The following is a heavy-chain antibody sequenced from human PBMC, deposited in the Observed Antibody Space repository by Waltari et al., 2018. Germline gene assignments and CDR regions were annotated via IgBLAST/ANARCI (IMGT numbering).Heavy chain of an antibody. D-gene: IGHD3-3*01. V-gene: IGHV4-61*01. CDR3: ASGKVFGARLPFDP. CDR2: IYYSGST. J-gene: IGHJ5*02. CDR1: GGSVSSGSYY. Sequence: QVQLQESGPGLVKPSETLSLTCTVSGGSVSSGSYYWSWIRQPPGKGMEWIGYIYYSGSTNYHPSLKSRVTISVDTSKNQFSLKLSSVTAADTAVYYCASGKVFGARLPFDPWGQGTLVTVSS.